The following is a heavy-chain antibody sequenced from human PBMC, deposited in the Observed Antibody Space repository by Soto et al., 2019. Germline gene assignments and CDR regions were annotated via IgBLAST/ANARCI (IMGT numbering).Heavy chain of an antibody. CDR3: ARPVEMATISRSYLFY. CDR1: GGTFSNYA. V-gene: IGHV1-69*01. D-gene: IGHD5-12*01. Sequence: QVQLVQSGAEVKKPGSSVKVSCKASGGTFSNYAINWVRQAPGQGLEWMGGIIPIFGTGNYAQKFRGRVTITADESTSTAYLDLSGLRPEDTAVYYCARPVEMATISRSYLFYWGQGTLVTVSS. CDR2: IIPIFGTG. J-gene: IGHJ4*02.